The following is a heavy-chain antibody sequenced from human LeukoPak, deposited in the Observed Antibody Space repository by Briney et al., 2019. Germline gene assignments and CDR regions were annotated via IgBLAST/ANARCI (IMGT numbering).Heavy chain of an antibody. J-gene: IGHJ4*02. CDR2: INAGNGNT. V-gene: IGHV1-3*01. CDR3: ARDGAGSGSYYNDFDY. CDR1: GYTFTSYD. Sequence: ASVKVSCKASGYTFTSYDMHWVRQAPGQRLEWMGWINAGNGNTKYSQKFQGRVTITRDTSASTAYMELSSLRSEDTAVYYCARDGAGSGSYYNDFDYWGQGTLVTVSS. D-gene: IGHD3-10*01.